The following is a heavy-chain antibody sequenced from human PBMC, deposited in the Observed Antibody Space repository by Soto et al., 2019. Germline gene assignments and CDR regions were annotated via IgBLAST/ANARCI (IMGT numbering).Heavy chain of an antibody. CDR1: GLTCSAAV. V-gene: IGHV3-30*18. CDR3: AKDKGRTAIDS. J-gene: IGHJ4*02. CDR2: IANDGRSE. Sequence: QVQLVESGGGVVQPGRSLRLSCAASGLTCSAAVMHWVRQAPGKGLEWVAFIANDGRSESYADSVKGRFTISRDNSQNRLYLQLNGLRAEDTAVYYCAKDKGRTAIDSWGQGTLVSVSS.